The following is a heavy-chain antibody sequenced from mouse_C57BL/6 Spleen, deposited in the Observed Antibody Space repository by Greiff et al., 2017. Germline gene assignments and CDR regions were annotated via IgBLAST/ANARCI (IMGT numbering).Heavy chain of an antibody. V-gene: IGHV1-63*01. Sequence: QVQLQQSGAELVRPGTSVKMSCKASGYTFTNYWIGWAKQRPGHGLEWIGDIYPGGGYTNYNEKFKGKATLTADKSSSTAYMQFSSLTSEDSAIYYSASSNYYVSSPVYFDYWGQGTTLTVSS. J-gene: IGHJ2*01. CDR3: ASSNYYVSSPVYFDY. CDR1: GYTFTNYW. D-gene: IGHD1-1*01. CDR2: IYPGGGYT.